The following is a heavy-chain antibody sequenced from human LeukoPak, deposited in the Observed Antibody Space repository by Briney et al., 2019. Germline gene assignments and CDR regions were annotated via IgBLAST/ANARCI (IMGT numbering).Heavy chain of an antibody. CDR1: GFTVSSNY. CDR3: ARPLIAAAGPRDSPWYYGMDV. Sequence: GGSLRLSWAASGFTVSSNYMSWVRQAPGKGLEWVSVIYSGGSTYYADSVKGRFTISRDNSKNTLYLQMNSLRAEDTAVYYRARPLIAAAGPRDSPWYYGMDVWGQGTTVTVSS. J-gene: IGHJ6*02. V-gene: IGHV3-66*04. CDR2: IYSGGST. D-gene: IGHD6-13*01.